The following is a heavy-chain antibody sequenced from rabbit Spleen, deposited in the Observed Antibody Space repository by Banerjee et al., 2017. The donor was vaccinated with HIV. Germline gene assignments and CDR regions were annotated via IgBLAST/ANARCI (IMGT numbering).Heavy chain of an antibody. J-gene: IGHJ4*01. CDR3: ARDLTSVIGWNFNL. V-gene: IGHV1S47*01. CDR2: IEPIFGNT. CDR1: GFDFYNYG. D-gene: IGHD1-1*01. Sequence: QEQLVESGGGLVQPGGSLKLSCKASGFDFYNYGVTWVRQAPGKGLEWIGYIEPIFGNTYYANWVNGRFTISSHNAQNTLYLQLNSLTAADTATYFCARDLTSVIGWNFNLWGPGTLVTVS.